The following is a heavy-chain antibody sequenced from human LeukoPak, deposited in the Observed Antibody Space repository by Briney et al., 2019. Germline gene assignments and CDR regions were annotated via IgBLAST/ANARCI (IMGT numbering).Heavy chain of an antibody. D-gene: IGHD2-15*01. Sequence: GESLKISCKGSGYSFTSYWIGWVRQMPGKGLEWMGMIYPGDSDTRYSPSFQGQVTISADKSISTAYLQWSSLKASDTAMYYCARSRYCSGGSCFGVGWFDPWGQGTLVTVS. CDR1: GYSFTSYW. V-gene: IGHV5-51*01. CDR2: IYPGDSDT. CDR3: ARSRYCSGGSCFGVGWFDP. J-gene: IGHJ5*02.